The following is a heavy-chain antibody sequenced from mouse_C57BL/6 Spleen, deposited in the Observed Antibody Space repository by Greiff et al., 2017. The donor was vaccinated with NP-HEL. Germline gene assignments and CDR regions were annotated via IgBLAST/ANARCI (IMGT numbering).Heavy chain of an antibody. D-gene: IGHD2-4*01. CDR1: GYTFTSYW. CDR3: ARSGDYEYFDV. Sequence: QVQLQQPGAELVKPGASVKLSCKASGYTFTSYWMHWVKQRPGRGLEWIGRIVPNSGGTKYNEKLKSKATLTVDKPSSTAYMQLSSLTSEDSAVYYCARSGDYEYFDVWGTGTTVTVSS. J-gene: IGHJ1*03. CDR2: IVPNSGGT. V-gene: IGHV1-72*01.